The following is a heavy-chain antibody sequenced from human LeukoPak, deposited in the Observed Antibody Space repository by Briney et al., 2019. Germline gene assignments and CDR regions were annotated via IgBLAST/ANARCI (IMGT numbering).Heavy chain of an antibody. J-gene: IGHJ4*02. CDR3: ARYYYDSSGYYYFDY. CDR2: SSGSGSTI. Sequence: GGSLRLSCGGTGFTFRSYDMHWVRQAPGKGLEWVSYSSGSGSTIYYADSVKGRFTISRDNAKNSLSLQMNSLRAEDTAVYFCARYYYDSSGYYYFDYWGQGTLVTVSS. CDR1: GFTFRSYD. D-gene: IGHD3-22*01. V-gene: IGHV3-48*03.